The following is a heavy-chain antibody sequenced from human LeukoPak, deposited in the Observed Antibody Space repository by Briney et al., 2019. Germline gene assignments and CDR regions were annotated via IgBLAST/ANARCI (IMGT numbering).Heavy chain of an antibody. CDR2: IYYFGST. CDR3: ARSRGLSSTSSNWFDP. CDR1: GASISSYY. D-gene: IGHD2-2*01. V-gene: IGHV4-59*01. J-gene: IGHJ5*02. Sequence: SGTLSLTCTVSGASISSYYWSWIRQPPGKGLEWIGYIYYFGSTNYNPSLKSRVTISEDTSKNQFSLKLSSVTAADTAVYYCARSRGLSSTSSNWFDPWGQGTLVTVSS.